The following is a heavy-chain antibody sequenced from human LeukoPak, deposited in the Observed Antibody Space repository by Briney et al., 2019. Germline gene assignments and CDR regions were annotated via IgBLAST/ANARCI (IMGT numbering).Heavy chain of an antibody. V-gene: IGHV4-39*01. CDR3: ASLRVPGDFDY. Sequence: NTSETLSLTCTASGGSINSNRYYWGWIRQPPGKGLEWIGSIYYGGSTYHNPSLKSRVTISVDTSKKQFSLKLRSVTASDTAVYYCASLRVPGDFDYWGQGTLVTVSS. CDR1: GGSINSNRYY. CDR2: IYYGGST. J-gene: IGHJ4*02.